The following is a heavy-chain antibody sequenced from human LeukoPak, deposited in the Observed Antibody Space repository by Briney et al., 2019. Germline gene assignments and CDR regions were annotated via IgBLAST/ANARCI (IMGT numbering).Heavy chain of an antibody. CDR3: ARSVGAFYYGMDV. CDR1: GFTFSDYY. D-gene: IGHD3-16*01. CDR2: TKNKAESYTT. V-gene: IGHV3-72*01. Sequence: GGSLRLSCAASGFTFSDYYMDWVRQAPGKGLEWVGRTKNKAESYTTKYAASVKGRFFISRDESKNSLYLQMNSLKTEDTAVYFCARSVGAFYYGMDVWGQGTTVTVSS. J-gene: IGHJ6*02.